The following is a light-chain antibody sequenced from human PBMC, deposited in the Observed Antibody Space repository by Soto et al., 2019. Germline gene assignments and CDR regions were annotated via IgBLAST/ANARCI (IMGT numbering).Light chain of an antibody. CDR1: QSVSSSY. CDR2: GAS. V-gene: IGKV3-20*01. Sequence: EIVLTQSPGTLSLSPGERATLSCRASQSVSSSYLAWYQQKPGQAPRLLIYGASSRATGIPDRFSGRGSGTDFTLTISRLEPEDFAVYYCQQYNNWPPITFGQGTRLEI. CDR3: QQYNNWPPIT. J-gene: IGKJ5*01.